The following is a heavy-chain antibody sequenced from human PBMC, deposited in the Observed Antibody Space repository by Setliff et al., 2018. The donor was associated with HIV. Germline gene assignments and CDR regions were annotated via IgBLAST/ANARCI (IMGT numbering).Heavy chain of an antibody. V-gene: IGHV3-23*01. D-gene: IGHD6-13*01. Sequence: GGSLRLSCAVSGFNFRGYNMNWVRQAPGKGLEWVSYISSSGSAGTTYYADSVKGRFTISRDNSKNTLYLQMNGLRAEDTAVYYCAKDHATSSWFTALLDYWGQGALVTVSS. CDR3: AKDHATSSWFTALLDY. CDR2: ISSSGSAGTT. J-gene: IGHJ4*02. CDR1: GFNFRGYN.